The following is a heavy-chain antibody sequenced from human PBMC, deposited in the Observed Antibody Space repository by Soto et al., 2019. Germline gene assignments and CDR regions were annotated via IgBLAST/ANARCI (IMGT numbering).Heavy chain of an antibody. D-gene: IGHD3-10*01. J-gene: IGHJ4*02. CDR1: GGSISSYY. CDR2: IYYSGST. CDR3: ARVINYYGSGSYYIFDY. V-gene: IGHV4-59*01. Sequence: QVQLQESGPGLVKPSETLSLTCTVSGGSISSYYWSWIRQPPGKGLEWIGYIYYSGSTNYNPSLKSRVTISVDTSKNQFSLKLSSVTAADTAVYYCARVINYYGSGSYYIFDYWGQGTPVTVSS.